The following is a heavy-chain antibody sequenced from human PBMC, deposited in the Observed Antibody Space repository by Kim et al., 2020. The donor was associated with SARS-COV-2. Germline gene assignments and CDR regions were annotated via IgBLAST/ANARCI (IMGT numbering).Heavy chain of an antibody. Sequence: SETLSLTCAVYGGSFSGYYWSWIRQPPGKGLEWIGEINHSGSTNYNPSLKSRVTISVDTSKNQFSLKLSSVTAADTAVYYCARGLRSYYYYYGMDVWGQGTTVTVSS. V-gene: IGHV4-34*01. CDR2: INHSGST. CDR3: ARGLRSYYYYYGMDV. J-gene: IGHJ6*02. D-gene: IGHD3-16*01. CDR1: GGSFSGYY.